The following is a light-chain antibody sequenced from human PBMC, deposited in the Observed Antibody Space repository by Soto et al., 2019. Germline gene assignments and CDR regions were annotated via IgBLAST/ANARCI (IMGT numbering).Light chain of an antibody. J-gene: IGLJ3*02. CDR3: AAWDDSLNGGV. V-gene: IGLV1-44*01. Sequence: QSVLTQPPSASGTPGQRVTISCSGGRSNIGRNTVNWYHNLPGTAPKLLIYSNSQRPSGVPDRFSGSKSGTSASLAISGLQSEDEADYFCAAWDDSLNGGVFGGGTQLTVL. CDR2: SNS. CDR1: RSNIGRNT.